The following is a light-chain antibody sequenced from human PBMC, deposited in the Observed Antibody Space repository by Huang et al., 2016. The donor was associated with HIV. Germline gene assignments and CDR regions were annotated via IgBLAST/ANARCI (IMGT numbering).Light chain of an antibody. CDR1: QSINSY. Sequence: DIQMTQSPSSLSASVGDRVTITCRASQSINSYLNWYQQKPEKAPKLLIYAASSLQSGFPSRFSGSGSGTDFTLTISSLQPEDFATYCCQQVYSIPWTFGQGTKVEIK. J-gene: IGKJ1*01. CDR2: AAS. CDR3: QQVYSIPWT. V-gene: IGKV1-39*01.